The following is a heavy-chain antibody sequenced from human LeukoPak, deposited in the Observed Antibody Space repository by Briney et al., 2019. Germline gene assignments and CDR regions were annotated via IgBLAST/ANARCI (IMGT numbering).Heavy chain of an antibody. J-gene: IGHJ4*02. CDR2: IYYSGST. CDR3: ARANYCGSGSYFNFDY. D-gene: IGHD3-10*01. V-gene: IGHV4-59*01. Sequence: SETLSLTCTVSGGSISSYYWSWIRQPPGKGLEWIGYIYYSGSTNYNPSLKSRVTISVDTSKNQFSLKLSSVTAADTAVYYCARANYCGSGSYFNFDYWGQGTLVTVSS. CDR1: GGSISSYY.